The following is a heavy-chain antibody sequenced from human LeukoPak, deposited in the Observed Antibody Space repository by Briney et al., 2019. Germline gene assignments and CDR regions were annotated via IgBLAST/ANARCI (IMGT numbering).Heavy chain of an antibody. CDR2: ISSSSSYI. J-gene: IGHJ4*02. V-gene: IGHV3-21*01. CDR3: ARDRTIFGLDKNYFDY. D-gene: IGHD3-3*01. Sequence: GGSLRLSCAGSGFTFSSYSMNWVRQAPGKGLEWVSSISSSSSYIYYADSVKGRFTISRDNAKNSLYLQMNSLRAEDTAVYYCARDRTIFGLDKNYFDYWGQGTLVTVSS. CDR1: GFTFSSYS.